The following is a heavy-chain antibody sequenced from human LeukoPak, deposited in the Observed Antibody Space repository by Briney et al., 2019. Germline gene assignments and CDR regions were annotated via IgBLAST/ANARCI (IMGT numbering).Heavy chain of an antibody. CDR1: GYTFDDYA. CDR2: ISWNSGSI. J-gene: IGHJ4*02. V-gene: IGHV3-9*03. Sequence: GRSLRLSCAASGYTFDDYAMHWVRQAPGKGLEWVSGISWNSGSIGYADSVKGRFTISRDNAKNSLYLQMNSLRAEDMALYYCAKDLCSSTSCYLFDDWGQATLVTVSS. D-gene: IGHD2-2*01. CDR3: AKDLCSSTSCYLFDD.